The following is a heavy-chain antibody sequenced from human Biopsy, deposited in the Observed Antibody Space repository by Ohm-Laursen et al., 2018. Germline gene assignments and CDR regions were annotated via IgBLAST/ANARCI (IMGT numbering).Heavy chain of an antibody. CDR2: VYTSGST. Sequence: SDTLSLTWTVSGASMSGSYWTWIRQAAGEGLEWIGRVYTSGSTNYNPSLESRVTMPIDTSKNQFSLRLTSVTAADTAVYYCAKGGGVGGALDYWGQGTLVTVSS. CDR3: AKGGGVGGALDY. V-gene: IGHV4-4*07. D-gene: IGHD4-23*01. J-gene: IGHJ4*02. CDR1: GASMSGSY.